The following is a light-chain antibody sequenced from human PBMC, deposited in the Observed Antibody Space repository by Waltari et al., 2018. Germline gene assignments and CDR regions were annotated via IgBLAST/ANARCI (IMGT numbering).Light chain of an antibody. J-gene: IGLJ3*02. CDR1: SSYVGSYNL. CDR2: EGN. V-gene: IGLV2-23*01. Sequence: HSAPTQPAPVSGSPGPSTTTPCTGTSSYVGSYNLISCYQQNPGKAPKVISYEGNKRPSGVSDRFSGSKSGNTASLTITGLQAEDEADYYCCSYTGATTPRLFGGGTKLTVL. CDR3: CSYTGATTPRL.